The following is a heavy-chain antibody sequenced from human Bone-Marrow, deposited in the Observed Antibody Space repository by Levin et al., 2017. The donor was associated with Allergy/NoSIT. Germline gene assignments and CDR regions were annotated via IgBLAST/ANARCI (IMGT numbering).Heavy chain of an antibody. CDR2: IKEDGSEK. Sequence: GGSLRLSCAASGFTFGSYWMTWVRQAPGKGLEWVANIKEDGSEKNYVDSVRGRFSISRDNAKNSLSLQMNSLRAEDTALYYCARGHARGSWGQGTLVTVSS. D-gene: IGHD2-8*01. J-gene: IGHJ5*02. CDR1: GFTFGSYW. V-gene: IGHV3-7*01. CDR3: ARGHARGS.